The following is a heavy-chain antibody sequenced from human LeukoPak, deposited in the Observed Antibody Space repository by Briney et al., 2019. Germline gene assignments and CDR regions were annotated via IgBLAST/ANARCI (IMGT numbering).Heavy chain of an antibody. D-gene: IGHD4-23*01. Sequence: SQTLSLTCTVSGGSISSGSYYWSWIRQPAVKGLEGIGRIYTSGSTNYNPSLKSRVTISVDTSKNQFSLKLSSVTAADTAVYYCARGVNYYYYYMDVWGKGTTVTISS. CDR3: ARGVNYYYYYMDV. J-gene: IGHJ6*03. V-gene: IGHV4-61*02. CDR1: GGSISSGSYY. CDR2: IYTSGST.